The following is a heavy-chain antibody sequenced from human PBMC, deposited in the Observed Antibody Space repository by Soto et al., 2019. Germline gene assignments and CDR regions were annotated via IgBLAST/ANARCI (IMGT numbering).Heavy chain of an antibody. Sequence: PSETLSLTCTVSGGSISSYYWSWIRQPPGTGQEWIGYIYYSGSTNYSPSLTRRVTISVDTSKNQFSLKLSYVTAADTAVYYCARDPWKGLTASSFAFDIWGQGTMVTVSS. CDR2: IYYSGST. CDR3: ARDPWKGLTASSFAFDI. V-gene: IGHV4-59*01. J-gene: IGHJ3*02. CDR1: GGSISSYY. D-gene: IGHD1-1*01.